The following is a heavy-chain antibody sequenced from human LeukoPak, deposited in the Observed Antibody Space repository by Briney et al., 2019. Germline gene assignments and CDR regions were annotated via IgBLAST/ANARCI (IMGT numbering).Heavy chain of an antibody. Sequence: SETLSLTCTVSGGSISSYYWGWVRQPPGKGLEWIGSIYYSGSTYYNPSLKSRVTISVDTSKNQFSLKLSSVTAADTAVYYCARQSNSWYYFDYWGQGTLVTVSS. CDR3: ARQSNSWYYFDY. D-gene: IGHD2-2*01. CDR2: IYYSGST. V-gene: IGHV4-39*01. CDR1: GGSISSYY. J-gene: IGHJ4*02.